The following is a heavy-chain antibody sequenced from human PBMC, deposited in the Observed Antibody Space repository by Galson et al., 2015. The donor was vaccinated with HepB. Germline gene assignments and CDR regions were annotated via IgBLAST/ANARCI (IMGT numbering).Heavy chain of an antibody. CDR2: TYYRSTWNN. J-gene: IGHJ3*02. CDR1: GDSVSSNSAT. D-gene: IGHD1-26*01. V-gene: IGHV6-1*01. Sequence: CAISGDSVSSNSATWNWIRQSPSRGLEWLGRTYYRSTWNNDYAASVKSRITINPDTSKNQFSLQLNSVTPEDTAVHYCARDWEDLDAFDIWGQGTMVTVSS. CDR3: ARDWEDLDAFDI.